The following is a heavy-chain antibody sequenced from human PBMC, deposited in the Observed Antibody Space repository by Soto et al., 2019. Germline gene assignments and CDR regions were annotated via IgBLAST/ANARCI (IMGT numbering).Heavy chain of an antibody. J-gene: IGHJ4*02. V-gene: IGHV3-23*01. Sequence: QAGGSLRLSCAASGFTFGTYAMSWVRQAPGKGLDWVSTISGGGGSTYYADSVKGRFTISRDNSKSTLYLQMNSLRAEDTAVYYCAKYSEYSGYDGTYFDYWGQGSLVTVSS. D-gene: IGHD5-12*01. CDR3: AKYSEYSGYDGTYFDY. CDR2: ISGGGGST. CDR1: GFTFGTYA.